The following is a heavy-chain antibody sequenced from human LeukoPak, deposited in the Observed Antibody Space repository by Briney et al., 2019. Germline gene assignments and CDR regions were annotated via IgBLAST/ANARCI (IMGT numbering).Heavy chain of an antibody. J-gene: IGHJ5*02. Sequence: ASVKVSCKASGYTFTSYYMHWVRQAPGQGLEWMGIINPSVGRTTYAQKFQGRVTTTRDTSTSTVYMELSSRRSEDTAVYYCARSQYNWFDTSGEGKPVTVSS. CDR2: INPSVGRT. CDR1: GYTFTSYY. V-gene: IGHV1-46*01. CDR3: ARSQYNWFDT.